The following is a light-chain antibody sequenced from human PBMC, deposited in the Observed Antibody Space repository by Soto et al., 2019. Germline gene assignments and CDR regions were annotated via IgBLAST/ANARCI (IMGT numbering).Light chain of an antibody. Sequence: IVLTQSPGTLSLSPGERATLCCRASQSVSSSCLAWYQQKPGQAPRLLIYGASSRATGIPDRFSGSGSGTDFTLTISRLEPEDFAVYFCQQYGSSPATFGQGTRLEI. CDR1: QSVSSSC. CDR2: GAS. V-gene: IGKV3-20*01. CDR3: QQYGSSPAT. J-gene: IGKJ5*01.